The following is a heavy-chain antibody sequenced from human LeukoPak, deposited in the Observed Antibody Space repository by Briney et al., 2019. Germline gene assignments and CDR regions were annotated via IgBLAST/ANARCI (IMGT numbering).Heavy chain of an antibody. CDR1: GYSISSGYY. D-gene: IGHD4-17*01. CDR2: IYYSGST. V-gene: IGHV4-38-2*02. Sequence: SETLSLTCTVSGYSISSGYYWGWIRQPPGKGLEWIGSIYYSGSTYYNPSLKSRVTISVDTSKNQFSLKLSSVTAADTAVYYCARQKSTVTNDYWGQGTLVTVSS. CDR3: ARQKSTVTNDY. J-gene: IGHJ4*02.